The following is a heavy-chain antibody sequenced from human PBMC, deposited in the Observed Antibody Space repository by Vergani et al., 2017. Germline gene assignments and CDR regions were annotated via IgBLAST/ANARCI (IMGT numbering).Heavy chain of an antibody. Sequence: QVQLQESAPGLVKPPGTLSLTCAVSGDSISSNNCWTWVRQPPGKVLEWIGEICHTEDTKYSLSLKSRVTVSVDESRNLFSLRLNSVTAADTAVYYCATIGDRRWGYYFDYWGQGILVTVSS. CDR2: ICHTEDT. D-gene: IGHD3-16*01. CDR3: ATIGDRRWGYYFDY. V-gene: IGHV4-4*03. J-gene: IGHJ4*02. CDR1: GDSISSNNC.